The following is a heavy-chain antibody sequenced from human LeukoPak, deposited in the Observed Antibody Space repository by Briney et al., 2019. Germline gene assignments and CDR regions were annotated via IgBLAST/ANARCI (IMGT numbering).Heavy chain of an antibody. Sequence: PGGSLRLSCAASGFTFSGSAMHWVRQASGKGLEWFGRIRRKANSYAAAYAASVKGRFTISIDDSKNTAYLQMNSLKTEDTAVYYCAQNRLDCTNTPCYVYWGQGTLVTVSS. CDR3: AQNRLDCTNTPCYVY. J-gene: IGHJ4*02. CDR1: GFTFSGSA. V-gene: IGHV3-73*01. CDR2: IRRKANSYAA. D-gene: IGHD2-8*01.